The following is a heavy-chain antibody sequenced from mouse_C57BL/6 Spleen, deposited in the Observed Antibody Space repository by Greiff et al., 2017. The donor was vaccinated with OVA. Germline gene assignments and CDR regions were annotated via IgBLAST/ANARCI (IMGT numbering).Heavy chain of an antibody. J-gene: IGHJ2*01. CDR1: GYSFTGYY. D-gene: IGHD4-1*01. CDR3: ARKTGYYFDY. Sequence: VQLKESGPELVKPGASVKISCTASGYSFTGYYMNWVKQSPEKSLEWIGEINPSTGGTTYNQKFKAKATLTVDKSSSTAYMQLKSLTSEDSAVYYCARKTGYYFDYWGQGTTLTVSS. CDR2: INPSTGGT. V-gene: IGHV1-42*01.